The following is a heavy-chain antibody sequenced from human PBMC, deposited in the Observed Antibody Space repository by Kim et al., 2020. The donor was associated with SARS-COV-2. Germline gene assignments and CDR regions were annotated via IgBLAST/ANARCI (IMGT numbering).Heavy chain of an antibody. Sequence: ASVKVSCKASGYTFTSYGISWVRQAPGQGLEWMGWISAYNGNTNYAQKLQGRVTMTTDTSTSTAYMELRSLRSDDTAVYYCAREGVRYDFWSGYYHSWFDPWGQGTLVTVSS. CDR1: GYTFTSYG. CDR3: AREGVRYDFWSGYYHSWFDP. V-gene: IGHV1-18*04. CDR2: ISAYNGNT. J-gene: IGHJ5*02. D-gene: IGHD3-3*01.